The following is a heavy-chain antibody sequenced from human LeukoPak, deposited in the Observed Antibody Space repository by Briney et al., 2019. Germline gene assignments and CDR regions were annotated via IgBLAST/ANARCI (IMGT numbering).Heavy chain of an antibody. CDR2: IYYSGST. CDR1: GGSISSYY. CDR3: ARETYYYDSSGRSDAFDI. Sequence: PSETLSLTCTVSGGSISSYYWSWIRQPPGKGLEWIGYIYYSGSTNYNPSLKSRVTISVDTSKNQFSLKLSSVTAADTAVYYCARETYYYDSSGRSDAFDIWGQGTMVTVSS. D-gene: IGHD3-22*01. J-gene: IGHJ3*02. V-gene: IGHV4-59*01.